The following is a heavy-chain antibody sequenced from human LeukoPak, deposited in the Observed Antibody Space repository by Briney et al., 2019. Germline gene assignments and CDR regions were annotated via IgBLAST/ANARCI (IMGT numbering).Heavy chain of an antibody. Sequence: PGGSLRLSCAASGFTFSSYGMHWVRQAPGKGLEWVAVISYDGGNKYYADSVKGRFTISRDNSKNTLYLQMNSLRAEDTAVYYCEKGFCSNSCYDDYWGQGTLVTVSS. V-gene: IGHV3-30*18. CDR1: GFTFSSYG. J-gene: IGHJ4*02. CDR2: ISYDGGNK. D-gene: IGHD2-2*01. CDR3: EKGFCSNSCYDDY.